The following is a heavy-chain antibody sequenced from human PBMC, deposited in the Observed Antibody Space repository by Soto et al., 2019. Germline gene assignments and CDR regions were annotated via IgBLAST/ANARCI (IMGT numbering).Heavy chain of an antibody. CDR3: ARSKAADPDYYYYGMDV. J-gene: IGHJ6*02. V-gene: IGHV3-30-3*01. CDR1: GFTFSSYA. D-gene: IGHD2-15*01. CDR2: ISYDGSNK. Sequence: GGSLSLSCAASGFTFSSYAMHWVRQAPGKGLEWVAVISYDGSNKYYADSVKGRFTISRDNSKNTLYLQMNSLRAEDTAVYYCARSKAADPDYYYYGMDVWGQGTTVTVS.